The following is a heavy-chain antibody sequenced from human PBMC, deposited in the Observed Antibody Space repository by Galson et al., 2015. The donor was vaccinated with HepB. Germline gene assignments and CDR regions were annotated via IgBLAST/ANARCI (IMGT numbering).Heavy chain of an antibody. CDR1: SLTFSDYG. J-gene: IGHJ3*02. Sequence: SLRLSCAASSLTFSDYGMHWVRQAPGKGLEWVAVISYDGNNKHYADSVRGRFTISRDNSNNTLYLQMSSLRAEDTAVYYCADYHNGNSLNAGAFEIWGQGTMVTVSS. D-gene: IGHD5-18*01. CDR2: ISYDGNNK. V-gene: IGHV3-30*03. CDR3: ADYHNGNSLNAGAFEI.